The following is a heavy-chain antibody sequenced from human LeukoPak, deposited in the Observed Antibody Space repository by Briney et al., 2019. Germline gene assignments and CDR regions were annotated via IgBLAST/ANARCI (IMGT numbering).Heavy chain of an antibody. CDR1: GYTFTSYG. CDR2: ISAYNGNT. D-gene: IGHD6-6*01. CDR3: ARVGSWQPVYYFDY. J-gene: IGHJ4*02. V-gene: IGHV1-18*01. Sequence: GASVKVSCKASGYTFTSYGISWVRQAPGQGLEWMGWISAYNGNTNYAQKPQGRVTMTTDTSTSTAYMELRSLRSDDTAVYYCARVGSWQPVYYFDYWGQGTLVTVSS.